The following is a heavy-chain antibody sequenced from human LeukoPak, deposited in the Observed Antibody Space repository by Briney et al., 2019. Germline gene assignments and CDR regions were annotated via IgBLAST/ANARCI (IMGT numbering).Heavy chain of an antibody. Sequence: GESLKISCEGSGYTFTNYWIGWVRQMPGKGLEWMGIISPADSHTRYSPSFQGQVTISADKSISTAYLQWSCLKASDTAMYYCARWLGYCSSTSCYQPFDYWGREPWSPSPQ. J-gene: IGHJ4*02. CDR3: ARWLGYCSSTSCYQPFDY. CDR1: GYTFTNYW. D-gene: IGHD2-2*01. V-gene: IGHV5-51*01. CDR2: ISPADSHT.